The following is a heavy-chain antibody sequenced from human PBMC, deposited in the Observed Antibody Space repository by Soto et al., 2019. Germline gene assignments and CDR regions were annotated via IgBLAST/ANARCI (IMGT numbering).Heavy chain of an antibody. CDR1: GFTFSRFA. V-gene: IGHV3-30*18. D-gene: IGHD3-10*01. Sequence: QVQLVESGGGVVHPGTSLRLSCVTSGFTFSRFAMDWVRQAPGKGLEWVAAISFDGRDISYRESVKGRFTISRDKFKNTVYLQMNSLRPEDTAVYYCAKESLDYFDSGRLYAPAFDHWGQGTLVTVSS. CDR2: ISFDGRDI. CDR3: AKESLDYFDSGRLYAPAFDH. J-gene: IGHJ4*02.